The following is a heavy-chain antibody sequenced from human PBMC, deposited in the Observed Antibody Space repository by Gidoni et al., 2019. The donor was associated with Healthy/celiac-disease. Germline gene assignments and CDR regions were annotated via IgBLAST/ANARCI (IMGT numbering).Heavy chain of an antibody. Sequence: QVQLVQSGAEVKKPGASVKVSCKASGYTFTSSYMHWVRQAPGQGLEWMGIINPSGGSTSYAQKFQGRVTMTRDTSTSTVYMELSSLRSEDTAVYYCARSRYDSSPVAVPRHAGVYYYYGMDVWGQGTTVTVSS. CDR3: ARSRYDSSPVAVPRHAGVYYYYGMDV. D-gene: IGHD3-22*01. CDR1: GYTFTSSY. V-gene: IGHV1-46*01. J-gene: IGHJ6*02. CDR2: INPSGGST.